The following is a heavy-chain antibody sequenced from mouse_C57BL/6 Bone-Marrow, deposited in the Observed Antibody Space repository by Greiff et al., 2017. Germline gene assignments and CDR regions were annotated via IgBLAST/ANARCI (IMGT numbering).Heavy chain of an antibody. J-gene: IGHJ4*01. CDR3: ARDTVGAMDY. CDR2: IHPNSGST. CDR1: GYTFTSYW. Sequence: QVQLQQPGAELVKPGASVKLSCKASGYTFTSYWMHWVKQRPGQGLEWIGMIHPNSGSTNYNEKFKSKATLTVDKSSSTTYMQLSSLTSEDSAVYYCARDTVGAMDYWGQGTSVTVSS. V-gene: IGHV1-64*01. D-gene: IGHD1-1*01.